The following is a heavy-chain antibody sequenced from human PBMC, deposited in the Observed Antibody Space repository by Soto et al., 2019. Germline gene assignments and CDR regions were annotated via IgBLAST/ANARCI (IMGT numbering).Heavy chain of an antibody. D-gene: IGHD6-13*01. J-gene: IGHJ6*03. Sequence: GGSLRLSCAASGFTFSSYWMSWVRQAPGKGLEWVANIKQDGSEKYYVDSVKGRFTISRDNAKNSLYLQMNSLRAEDTAVYYCKSVSILRAAAAHDYYYMDVWGKGTTVTVSS. V-gene: IGHV3-7*01. CDR1: GFTFSSYW. CDR3: KSVSILRAAAAHDYYYMDV. CDR2: IKQDGSEK.